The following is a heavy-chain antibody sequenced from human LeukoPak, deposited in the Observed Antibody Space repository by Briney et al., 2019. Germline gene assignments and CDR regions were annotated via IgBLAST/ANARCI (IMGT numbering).Heavy chain of an antibody. D-gene: IGHD3-22*01. Sequence: ASVKVSCKASGYAFTSYGISWVRQAPGQGLEWMGWISDYNGNTNYAQKLQGRVTMTTDTSTSTSYMELRSLRSEDTAVYYCATDGWDYYDSSGYGIGDYWGQGTLVTVYS. J-gene: IGHJ4*02. V-gene: IGHV1-18*01. CDR2: ISDYNGNT. CDR1: GYAFTSYG. CDR3: ATDGWDYYDSSGYGIGDY.